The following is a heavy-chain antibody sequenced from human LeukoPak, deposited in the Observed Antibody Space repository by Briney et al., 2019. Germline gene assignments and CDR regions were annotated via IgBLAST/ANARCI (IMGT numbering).Heavy chain of an antibody. D-gene: IGHD5-12*01. CDR3: AAKGGGYDYRY. Sequence: PSQTLSLTCIVSNVSVGSGAYYWTWIRQHPGKGLEWIGYIYYSGSTYFNPSLKSRVSMSVDTSKNQFSLRLTSVTAADTAVYFCAAKGGGYDYRYWGQGTLVTVSS. J-gene: IGHJ4*02. V-gene: IGHV4-31*03. CDR2: IYYSGST. CDR1: NVSVGSGAYY.